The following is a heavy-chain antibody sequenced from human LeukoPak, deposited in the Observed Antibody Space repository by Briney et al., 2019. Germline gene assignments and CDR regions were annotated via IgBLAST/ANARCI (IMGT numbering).Heavy chain of an antibody. D-gene: IGHD2-2*01. Sequence: SETLSLTCTVSGGSISSYYWSWIRQPPGKGLEWIGYIYYSGGTNYNPSLKSRVTISVDTSKNQFSLKLSSVTAADTAVYYCAGYCSSTSCYEGTDCGMDVWGQGTTVTVSS. J-gene: IGHJ6*02. V-gene: IGHV4-59*08. CDR3: AGYCSSTSCYEGTDCGMDV. CDR2: IYYSGGT. CDR1: GGSISSYY.